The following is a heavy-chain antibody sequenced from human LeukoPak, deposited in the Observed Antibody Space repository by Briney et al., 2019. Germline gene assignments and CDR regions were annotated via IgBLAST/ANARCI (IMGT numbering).Heavy chain of an antibody. D-gene: IGHD4-17*01. Sequence: ASVKVSCKASGYTFTSYDINWVRQATGQGLEWMGWMNPNSGNTGYAQKFQGRVTMTRNTSISTAYIELSSLRSEDTAVYYCARGATVTTYYYYYGMDVWGQGTTVTVSS. V-gene: IGHV1-8*01. CDR2: MNPNSGNT. CDR1: GYTFTSYD. CDR3: ARGATVTTYYYYYGMDV. J-gene: IGHJ6*02.